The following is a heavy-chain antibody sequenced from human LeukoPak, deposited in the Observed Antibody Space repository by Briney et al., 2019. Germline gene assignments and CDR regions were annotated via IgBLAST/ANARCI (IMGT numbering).Heavy chain of an antibody. Sequence: QSGGSLRLSCTASGFTFSSCGMSWVRQAPGKGLELVSGISVGGGFTYYADSVKGRFTISTDNSRSTLYLRMNSLRVEDTALYYCARVKGYSRDGIDYWGQGTLVTVSS. D-gene: IGHD5-12*01. V-gene: IGHV3-23*01. CDR3: ARVKGYSRDGIDY. J-gene: IGHJ4*02. CDR2: ISVGGGFT. CDR1: GFTFSSCG.